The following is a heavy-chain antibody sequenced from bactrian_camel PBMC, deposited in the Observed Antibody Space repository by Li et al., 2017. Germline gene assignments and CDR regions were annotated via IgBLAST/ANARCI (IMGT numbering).Heavy chain of an antibody. J-gene: IGHJ4*01. CDR3: AARHCSLQDYNY. CDR2: STPFGGRT. Sequence: QVQLVESGGGSVQAGGSLRVSCVISGLDYSPYCMGRFRQTPGNEREGVAISTPFGGRTLYADFVEDRFTISRDDARNTVTLQMNDLKPEDTAMYYCAARHCSLQDYNYWGQGTQVTV. D-gene: IGHD5*01. V-gene: IGHV3S28*01. CDR1: GLDYSPYC.